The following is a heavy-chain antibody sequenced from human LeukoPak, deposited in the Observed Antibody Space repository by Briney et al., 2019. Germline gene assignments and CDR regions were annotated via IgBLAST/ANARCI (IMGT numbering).Heavy chain of an antibody. CDR3: ARVSGTTGTTGWFDP. CDR1: GFTFSDYY. J-gene: IGHJ5*02. V-gene: IGHV3-11*01. CDR2: ISSSGSTI. D-gene: IGHD1-1*01. Sequence: PGGSLRLSCAASGFTFSDYYMSWIRQAPGQGLAWVSYISSSGSTIYYADSVKGRFTISRDNDKKSLYLQMNSLRAEDTAVYYCARVSGTTGTTGWFDPWGQGTLVTVSS.